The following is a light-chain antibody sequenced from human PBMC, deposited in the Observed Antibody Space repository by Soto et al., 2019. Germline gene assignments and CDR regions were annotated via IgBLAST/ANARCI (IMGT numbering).Light chain of an antibody. CDR3: MQGTHRPPT. V-gene: IGKV2-30*01. CDR2: KVS. Sequence: DVVMTQSPLSLPVTLGRAASISCXASRGLVSSDGNTYLNWFQHRPGQSPRRLIYKVSIRSSGVPDRFSGSGSGTDFTLKISRVEAEDVGVYYCMQGTHRPPTFGQGTKVDNK. J-gene: IGKJ1*01. CDR1: RGLVSSDGNTY.